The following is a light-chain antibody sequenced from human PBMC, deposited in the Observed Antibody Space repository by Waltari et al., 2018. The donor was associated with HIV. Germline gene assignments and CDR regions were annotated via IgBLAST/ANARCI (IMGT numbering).Light chain of an antibody. V-gene: IGKV3-20*01. Sequence: IVLTQLPVTLSLSPGETARASCRASQSDSSTSLAWYQQKPGQSPRLLFYSASTRANVIPDRCSGSGSGTDFSLTISRLAPEDFAVYYWQRYGRSRTFGQGTKVEIK. CDR2: SAS. J-gene: IGKJ1*01. CDR3: QRYGRSRT. CDR1: QSDSSTS.